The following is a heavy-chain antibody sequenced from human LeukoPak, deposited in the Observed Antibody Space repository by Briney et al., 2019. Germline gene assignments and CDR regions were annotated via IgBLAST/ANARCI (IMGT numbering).Heavy chain of an antibody. V-gene: IGHV4-4*07. D-gene: IGHD3-3*01. CDR3: ARDYDFWSGYYTNWFDP. CDR1: GGSISSYY. Sequence: PSETLSLTCTVSGGSISSYYWSWIRQPAGKGLEWIGRIYTSGSTNYTPSLKSRVTMSVDTSKNQFSLKLSSVTAADTAVYYCARDYDFWSGYYTNWFDPWGQGTLVTVSS. CDR2: IYTSGST. J-gene: IGHJ5*02.